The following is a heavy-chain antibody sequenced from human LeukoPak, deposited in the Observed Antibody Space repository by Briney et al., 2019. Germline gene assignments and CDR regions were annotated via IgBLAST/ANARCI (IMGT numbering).Heavy chain of an antibody. J-gene: IGHJ4*02. Sequence: PSETLSLTCTVSGGSISSSSYYWGWIRQPPGKGLEWIGSIYYSGSTYYNPSLKSRVTISVDTSKNQFSLKLSSVTAADTAVYYCAHHYDSTGYPTHFDYWGQGTLVTVSS. CDR1: GGSISSSSYY. V-gene: IGHV4-39*07. CDR3: AHHYDSTGYPTHFDY. D-gene: IGHD3-22*01. CDR2: IYYSGST.